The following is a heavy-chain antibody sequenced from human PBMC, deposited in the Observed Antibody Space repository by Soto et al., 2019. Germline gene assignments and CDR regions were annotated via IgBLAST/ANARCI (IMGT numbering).Heavy chain of an antibody. J-gene: IGHJ4*02. CDR3: ARDSPPSDY. Sequence: QVQLVQSGAEVKKPGASVKVSCKASGYTFSSYAITWVRQAPGQGLEWMAWIRAYSGNTNYAQKFQGRVTMTTDTSTNTAYMELRSLSSDDTAVYYCARDSPPSDYWGQGTLVTVSS. CDR2: IRAYSGNT. CDR1: GYTFSSYA. V-gene: IGHV1-18*01.